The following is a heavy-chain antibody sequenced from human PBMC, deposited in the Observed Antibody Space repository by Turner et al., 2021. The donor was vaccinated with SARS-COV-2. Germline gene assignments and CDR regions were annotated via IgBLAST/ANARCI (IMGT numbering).Heavy chain of an antibody. CDR1: GFCISTYG. CDR2: MYYDGSNE. CDR3: ARKIWEGDDALDL. V-gene: IGHV3-30*19. J-gene: IGHJ3*01. Sequence: QVQPVESGGGLLQPGKPLRLSCVAPGFCISTYGMHWVRQAPGKGLGWVAIMYYDGSNEYYAESVQGRFTISRDNSKNMLYLQMNSLRAEDTAVYYCARKIWEGDDALDLWGQGTMVTVS. D-gene: IGHD1-26*01.